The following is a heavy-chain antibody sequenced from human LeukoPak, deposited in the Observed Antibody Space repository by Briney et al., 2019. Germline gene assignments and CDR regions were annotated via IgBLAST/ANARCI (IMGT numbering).Heavy chain of an antibody. CDR1: GFTFSSYA. CDR2: IKQDGSEK. CDR3: ARVLKGNYYSGLGTYRWFDS. V-gene: IGHV3-7*01. J-gene: IGHJ5*01. Sequence: GGSLRLSCAASGFTFSSYAMSWVRQAPGKGLEWVANIKQDGSEKYYVDSVKGRFTISRDNAKNSLYLQMNSLRAEDTAVYYCARVLKGNYYSGLGTYRWFDSWGQGTLVTVSS. D-gene: IGHD3-10*01.